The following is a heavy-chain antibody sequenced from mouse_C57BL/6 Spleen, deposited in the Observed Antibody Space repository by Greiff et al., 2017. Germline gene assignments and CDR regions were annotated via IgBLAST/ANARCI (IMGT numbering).Heavy chain of an antibody. CDR1: GYTFTSYW. CDR2: IDPSDSYT. J-gene: IGHJ2*01. CDR3: ASIYYDYDGRGYFDY. Sequence: QVQLQQPGAELVKPGASVKLSCKASGYTFTSYWMQWVKQRPGQGLEWIGEIDPSDSYTTYHQKFKGKATLTVDTSSSTAYMQLSSLTSEDSAVYYCASIYYDYDGRGYFDYWGQGTTLTVAS. V-gene: IGHV1-50*01. D-gene: IGHD2-4*01.